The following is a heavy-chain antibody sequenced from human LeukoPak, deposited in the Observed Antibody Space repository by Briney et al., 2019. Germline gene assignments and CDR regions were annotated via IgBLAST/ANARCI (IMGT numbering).Heavy chain of an antibody. V-gene: IGHV5-51*01. Sequence: GASLQFSSQGSGYDFSRFWINWVRSMPGKGREWMGCIYPDASDTRYRPSFQGQVAISADKSFSTAYRHWSSLKASDTAMHFCARMGVAAANTLHAFDVWGQGTMVTVSS. J-gene: IGHJ3*01. CDR1: GYDFSRFW. CDR3: ARMGVAAANTLHAFDV. CDR2: IYPDASDT. D-gene: IGHD6-13*01.